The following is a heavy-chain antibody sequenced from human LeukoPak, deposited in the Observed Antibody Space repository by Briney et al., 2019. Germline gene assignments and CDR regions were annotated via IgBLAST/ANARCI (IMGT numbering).Heavy chain of an antibody. V-gene: IGHV3-30*02. Sequence: PGGSLRLSCAASGFTFSSYGMHWVRQAPGKGLEWVAFIRYDGSNKYYADSVKGRFTTSRDNSKNTLYLQMNSLRAEDTAVYYCAKDHLYYFDYWGQGTLVTVSS. CDR2: IRYDGSNK. CDR1: GFTFSSYG. CDR3: AKDHLYYFDY. J-gene: IGHJ4*02.